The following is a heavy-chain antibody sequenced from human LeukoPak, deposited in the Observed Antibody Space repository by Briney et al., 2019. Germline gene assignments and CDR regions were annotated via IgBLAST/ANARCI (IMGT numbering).Heavy chain of an antibody. CDR2: ISGSGGST. J-gene: IGHJ4*02. CDR3: AKGEVVVPAASDY. CDR1: GFTFSSYA. D-gene: IGHD2-2*01. Sequence: PGGSLRLSCAASGFTFSSYAMSWVRQAPGKGLEWVSAISGSGGSTYYADSAKGRFTISRDNSKNTLYLQMNSLRAEDTAVYYCAKGEVVVPAASDYWGQGTLVTVSS. V-gene: IGHV3-23*01.